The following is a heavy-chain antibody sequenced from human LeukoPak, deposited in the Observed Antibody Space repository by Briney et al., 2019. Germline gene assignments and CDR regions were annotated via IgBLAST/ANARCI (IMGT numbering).Heavy chain of an antibody. CDR1: GGSVSSGSYY. CDR2: IYYSGGT. CDR3: ARVGDWNDLYY. J-gene: IGHJ4*02. D-gene: IGHD1-1*01. V-gene: IGHV4-61*01. Sequence: SETLSLTCTVSGGSVSSGSYYWSWIRQPPGKGLEWIGYIYYSGGTNYNPSLKSRVTISVDTSKNQFSLKLSSVTAADTAVYYCARVGDWNDLYYWGQGILVTVSS.